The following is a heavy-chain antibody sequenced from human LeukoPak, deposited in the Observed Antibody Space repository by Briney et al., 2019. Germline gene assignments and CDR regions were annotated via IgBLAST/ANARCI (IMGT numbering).Heavy chain of an antibody. D-gene: IGHD2-15*01. CDR3: AGVVVAANQYPDY. CDR1: GGSFSGYY. V-gene: IGHV4-59*01. Sequence: SETLSLTCAVYGGSFSGYYWSWIRQPPGKGLEWIGYIYYSGSTNYNPSLKSRVTISVDTSKNQFSLKLSSVTAADTAVYYCAGVVVAANQYPDYWGQGTLVTVSS. CDR2: IYYSGST. J-gene: IGHJ4*02.